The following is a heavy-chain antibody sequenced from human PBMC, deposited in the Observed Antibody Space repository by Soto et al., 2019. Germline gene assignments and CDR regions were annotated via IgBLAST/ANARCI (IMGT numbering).Heavy chain of an antibody. D-gene: IGHD3-3*01. J-gene: IGHJ4*02. CDR2: FDPEDGET. V-gene: IGHV1-24*01. Sequence: ASVKVSCKVSGYTLTELSMHWVRQAPGKGPEWMGGFDPEDGETIYAQKFQGRVTMTEDTSTDTAYMELSSLRSEDTAVYYCAAGVTIFGVVTHYGFDYWGQGTLVTVSS. CDR3: AAGVTIFGVVTHYGFDY. CDR1: GYTLTELS.